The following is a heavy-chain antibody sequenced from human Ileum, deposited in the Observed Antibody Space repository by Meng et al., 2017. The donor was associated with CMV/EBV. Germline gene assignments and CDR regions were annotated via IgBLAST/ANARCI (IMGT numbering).Heavy chain of an antibody. V-gene: IGHV3-72*01. CDR2: IRNKVNSYTT. Sequence: FTFSDYYMDWVRQAPGKGLEWVGRIRNKVNSYTTEYAASVKGRFTISRDDSKKSLYLQMDSLKTEDMAVYYCTRERHFHGPVSAFFDYWGQGALVTVSS. CDR1: FTFSDYY. J-gene: IGHJ4*02. D-gene: IGHD3-10*01. CDR3: TRERHFHGPVSAFFDY.